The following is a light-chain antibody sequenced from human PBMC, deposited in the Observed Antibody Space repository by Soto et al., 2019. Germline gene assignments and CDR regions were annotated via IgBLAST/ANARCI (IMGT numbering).Light chain of an antibody. CDR1: QRVSSSY. CDR2: GAS. V-gene: IGKV3-15*01. Sequence: EIELTQSPCTVSFIPGQRVTRSCTASQRVSSSYLAWYQQKPGQAPRLLIYGASTRATGLPARFSGSGSGTEFTLTISSLQSEDFAVYYCQQYTSWPLTFGGGTKVDIK. CDR3: QQYTSWPLT. J-gene: IGKJ4*01.